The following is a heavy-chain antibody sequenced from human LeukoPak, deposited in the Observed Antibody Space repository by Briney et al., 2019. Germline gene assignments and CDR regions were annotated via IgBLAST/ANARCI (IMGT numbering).Heavy chain of an antibody. CDR3: ARLINNDNSGDADTFDM. CDR2: IDYSGGT. J-gene: IGHJ3*02. V-gene: IGHV4-59*11. CDR1: GGSMRSHY. Sequence: SETLSLTCTVSGGSMRSHYWSSIRQTPGKGLEWIGYIDYSGGTRYNPSLQSRVSISVDTSKNQFSLKLTSVTATDTAVYYCARLINNDNSGDADTFDMWGQGTVVTVFS. D-gene: IGHD3-22*01.